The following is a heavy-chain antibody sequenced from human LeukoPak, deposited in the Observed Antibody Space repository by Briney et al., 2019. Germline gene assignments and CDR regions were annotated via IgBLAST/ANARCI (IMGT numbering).Heavy chain of an antibody. J-gene: IGHJ5*02. V-gene: IGHV1-69*05. Sequence: SVKVSCKASGGTFSSYAISWVRQAPGQGLEWMGRIIPIFGTANYAQKFQGRVTVTTDESTSTAYMELSSLRSEGTAVYYCARDFTMVVTLFDPWGQGTLVTVSS. CDR2: IIPIFGTA. CDR3: ARDFTMVVTLFDP. D-gene: IGHD4-23*01. CDR1: GGTFSSYA.